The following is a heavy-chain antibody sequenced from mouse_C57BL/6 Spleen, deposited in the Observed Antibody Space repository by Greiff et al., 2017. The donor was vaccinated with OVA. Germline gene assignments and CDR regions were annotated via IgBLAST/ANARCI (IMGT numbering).Heavy chain of an antibody. CDR2: ISSGGSYT. J-gene: IGHJ2*01. D-gene: IGHD2-1*01. Sequence: EVQGVESGGDLVKPGGSLKLSCAASGFTFSSYGMSWVRQTPDKRLEWVATISSGGSYTYYPDSVKGRFTISRDNAKNTLYLQMSSLKSEDTAMYYCAREGVIDYWGQGTTLTVSS. CDR1: GFTFSSYG. V-gene: IGHV5-6*01. CDR3: AREGVIDY.